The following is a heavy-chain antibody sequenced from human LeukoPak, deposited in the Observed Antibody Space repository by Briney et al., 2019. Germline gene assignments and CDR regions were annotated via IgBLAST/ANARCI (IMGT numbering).Heavy chain of an antibody. CDR2: IYYSGST. J-gene: IGHJ3*02. Sequence: SETLSLTCTVSGGSISSYYWSWIRQPPGKGLEWIGYIYYSGSTHYNPSLKSRVTISVDTSKNQFSLKLSSVTAADTAVYYCARQADLDAFDIWGQGTMVTVSS. CDR3: ARQADLDAFDI. CDR1: GGSISSYY. V-gene: IGHV4-59*08.